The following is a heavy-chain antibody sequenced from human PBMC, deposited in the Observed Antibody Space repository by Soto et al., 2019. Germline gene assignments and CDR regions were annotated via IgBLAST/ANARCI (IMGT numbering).Heavy chain of an antibody. Sequence: EVQVVESGGDLVQPGGSLRLSSAACGFSFNSYWMTWVRKAPGKGLEWVANIKQDGREKYYVASVKGRFTISRDNGKNLLYLQMDSLTPDDTAVYYCAGDGVRNGAYNGWLDPWGQGTLVTVSS. J-gene: IGHJ5*02. D-gene: IGHD3-16*01. CDR1: GFSFNSYW. V-gene: IGHV3-7*03. CDR3: AGDGVRNGAYNGWLDP. CDR2: IKQDGREK.